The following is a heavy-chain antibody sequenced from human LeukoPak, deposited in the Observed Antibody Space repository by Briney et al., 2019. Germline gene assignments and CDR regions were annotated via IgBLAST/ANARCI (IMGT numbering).Heavy chain of an antibody. D-gene: IGHD6-19*01. CDR1: GFTFSSYG. CDR2: IWYDGSNK. J-gene: IGHJ4*02. CDR3: ARGIAVAGSGVAYYFDY. Sequence: GGSLRLSCAASGFTFSSYGMHWVRQAPGKGLEWVAVIWYDGSNKYYADSVKGRFTISRDNAKNSLYLQMNSLRAEDTAVYYCARGIAVAGSGVAYYFDYWGQGTLVTVSS. V-gene: IGHV3-33*01.